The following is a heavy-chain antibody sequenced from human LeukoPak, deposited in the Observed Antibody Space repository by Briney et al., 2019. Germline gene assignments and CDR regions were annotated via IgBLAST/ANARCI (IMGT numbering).Heavy chain of an antibody. D-gene: IGHD2-8*01. V-gene: IGHV1-18*01. J-gene: IGHJ4*02. CDR1: GYSFTNYG. Sequence: ASVKVSCKASGYSFTNYGVAWVRQAPGQGPEWMGWISAKNGNANYAQQSQGRVTMTIETSTNTAYMELRSLRSDDTAVYYCARDLNGGLIGYWGQGTLVTVSS. CDR3: ARDLNGGLIGY. CDR2: ISAKNGNA.